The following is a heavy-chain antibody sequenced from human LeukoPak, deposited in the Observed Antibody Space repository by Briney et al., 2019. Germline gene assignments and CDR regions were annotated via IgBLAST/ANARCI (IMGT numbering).Heavy chain of an antibody. CDR1: GTTFEDYA. J-gene: IGHJ4*02. CDR2: ISGDGGIT. V-gene: IGHV3-43*02. Sequence: GRSLRLSCAASGTTFEDYAMHWVSQAPGKGLEWVSFISGDGGITYYPDSVKGRFTISRDNSRTSLYLQMNSLRTEDTALYFCAKDQGASGWGAFDYWGQGTLVTVSS. D-gene: IGHD6-19*01. CDR3: AKDQGASGWGAFDY.